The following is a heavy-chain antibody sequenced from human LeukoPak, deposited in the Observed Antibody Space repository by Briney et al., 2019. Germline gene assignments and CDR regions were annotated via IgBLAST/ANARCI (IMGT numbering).Heavy chain of an antibody. J-gene: IGHJ4*02. CDR2: IIPIFGTA. CDR3: ARFSVGGRYDFDY. CDR1: GGTFSSYA. Sequence: SVKVSCKASGGTFSSYAISWVRQAPGRGLEWMGGIIPIFGTANYAQKFQGRVTITADKSTSTAYMELSRLRSDDTAVYYCARFSVGGRYDFDYWGQGTLVTVSS. D-gene: IGHD3-9*01. V-gene: IGHV1-69*06.